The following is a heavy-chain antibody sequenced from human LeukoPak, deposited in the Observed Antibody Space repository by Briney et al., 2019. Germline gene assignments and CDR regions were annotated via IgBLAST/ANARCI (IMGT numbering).Heavy chain of an antibody. V-gene: IGHV3-53*01. CDR2: IYSGGST. CDR3: ARDPSSAYYYYYGMDV. CDR1: GFTVSSNY. Sequence: HPGGSLRLSCAASGFTVSSNYMSWVRQAPGKGLEWDSVIYSGGSTYYADSVKGRFTISRDNSKNTLYLQMNSLRAEDTAVYYCARDPSSAYYYYYGMDVWGKGTTVTVSS. J-gene: IGHJ6*04. D-gene: IGHD6-13*01.